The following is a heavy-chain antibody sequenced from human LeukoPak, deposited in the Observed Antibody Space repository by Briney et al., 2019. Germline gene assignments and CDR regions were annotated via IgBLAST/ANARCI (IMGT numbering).Heavy chain of an antibody. Sequence: GASVKVSCKASGGTFSSYAISWVRQAPGQGLEWMGRIIAYNGNRNFAQKVQGRVTMATDTSTNTAYMELRSLRSDDTAVYYCGRVHRGLYSSVWRVEYYFDYWGQGTLVTVSS. CDR1: GGTFSSYA. J-gene: IGHJ4*02. V-gene: IGHV1-18*01. CDR3: GRVHRGLYSSVWRVEYYFDY. CDR2: IIAYNGNR. D-gene: IGHD6-25*01.